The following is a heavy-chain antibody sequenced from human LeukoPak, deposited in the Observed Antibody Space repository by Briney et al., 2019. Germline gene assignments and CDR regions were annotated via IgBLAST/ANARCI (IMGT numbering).Heavy chain of an antibody. D-gene: IGHD1-26*01. CDR3: ARGRSGSYFDY. Sequence: ASVKVSCKASGGTFSSYAISWVRQAPGQGLEWMGGIIPIFGTANYAQKFQGRVTITTDESTSTAYMELSSLRSDDTAVYYCARGRSGSYFDYWGQGTLVTVSS. J-gene: IGHJ4*02. V-gene: IGHV1-69*05. CDR2: IIPIFGTA. CDR1: GGTFSSYA.